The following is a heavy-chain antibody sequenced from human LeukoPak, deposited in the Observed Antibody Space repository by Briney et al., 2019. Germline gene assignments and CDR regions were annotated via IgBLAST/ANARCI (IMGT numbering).Heavy chain of an antibody. CDR1: GFTFSSYW. CDR2: INQDGSEK. CDR3: ARDTAAGLYYFDY. Sequence: GGSLRLSCAASGFTFSSYWMSWVRQAPGKGLGWVANINQDGSEKYYVDSVKGRFTISRDNAKNSLYLQMNSLRAEDTAVYYCARDTAAGLYYFDYWGQGTLVTVSS. D-gene: IGHD6-13*01. J-gene: IGHJ4*02. V-gene: IGHV3-7*01.